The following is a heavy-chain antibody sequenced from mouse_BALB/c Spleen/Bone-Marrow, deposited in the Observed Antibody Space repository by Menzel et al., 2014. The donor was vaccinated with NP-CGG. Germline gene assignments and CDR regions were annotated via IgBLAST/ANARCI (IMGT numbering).Heavy chain of an antibody. V-gene: IGHV7-3*02. CDR2: IRNKANGYTT. J-gene: IGHJ2*01. CDR3: ARDKGRVFFDY. Sequence: EVKLVESGGGLVQPGGSLRLSCATSGSTFTDYYMNWVRQPPGKALEWLGFIRNKANGYTTEYSASVKGRFTISRDNSQNILYLQMNTLRAEDSATYYCARDKGRVFFDYWGQGTTLTVSS. CDR1: GSTFTDYY.